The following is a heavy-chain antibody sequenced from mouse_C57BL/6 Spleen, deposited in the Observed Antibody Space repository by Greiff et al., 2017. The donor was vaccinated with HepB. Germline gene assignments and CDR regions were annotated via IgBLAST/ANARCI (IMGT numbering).Heavy chain of an antibody. CDR1: GYTFTDYY. V-gene: IGHV1-26*01. CDR3: ARKGMITPHYYAMDY. J-gene: IGHJ4*01. Sequence: VQLQQSGPELVKPGASVKISCKASGYTFTDYYMNWVKQSHGKSLEWIGDINPNNGGTSYNQKFKGKATLTVDKSSSTAYMELRSLTSEDSAVYYCARKGMITPHYYAMDYWGQGTSVTVSS. D-gene: IGHD2-4*01. CDR2: INPNNGGT.